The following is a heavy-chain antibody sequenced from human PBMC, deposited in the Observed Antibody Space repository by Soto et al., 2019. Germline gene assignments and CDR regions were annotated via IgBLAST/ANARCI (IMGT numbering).Heavy chain of an antibody. D-gene: IGHD5-18*01. J-gene: IGHJ5*02. CDR3: ARGGVQLWSGGWFDP. CDR2: IYHSGST. V-gene: IGHV4-30-2*01. CDR1: GGSISSGGYS. Sequence: PSETLSLTCAVSGGSISSGGYSWSWIRQPPGKGLEWIGYIYHSGSTYYNPSLKSRVTISVDRSKNQFSLKLSSVTAADTAVHYCARGGVQLWSGGWFDPWGQGTLLTVSS.